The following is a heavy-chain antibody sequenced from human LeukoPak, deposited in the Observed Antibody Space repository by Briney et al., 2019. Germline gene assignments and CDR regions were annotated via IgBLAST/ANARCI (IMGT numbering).Heavy chain of an antibody. CDR3: ARDLSIAARARWFDP. CDR2: IWYDGSNK. Sequence: GGSLRLSCAASGFTFSSYGMHWVRQAPGKGLEWVAVIWYDGSNKYYADSVKGRFTISRDNSKNTLYLQMNSLRAEDTAVYYCARDLSIAARARWFDPWGQGTLVTVSS. J-gene: IGHJ5*02. V-gene: IGHV3-33*01. CDR1: GFTFSSYG. D-gene: IGHD6-6*01.